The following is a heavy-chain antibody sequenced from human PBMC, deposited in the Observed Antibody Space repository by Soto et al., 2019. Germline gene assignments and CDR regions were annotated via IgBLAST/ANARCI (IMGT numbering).Heavy chain of an antibody. CDR3: TRDIFRTITTVDV. D-gene: IGHD4-4*01. CDR2: ISWNAAFT. CDR1: GFDFDDHA. V-gene: IGHV3-9*01. Sequence: GGSLRLSCVGSGFDFDDHAMSWVRQAPGKGLEWVAGISWNAAFTGYARSVRGRFTISRDDAKNSLYLQMNSLRPEDTALYFCTRDIFRTITTVDVWGQGTLVTVSS. J-gene: IGHJ4*02.